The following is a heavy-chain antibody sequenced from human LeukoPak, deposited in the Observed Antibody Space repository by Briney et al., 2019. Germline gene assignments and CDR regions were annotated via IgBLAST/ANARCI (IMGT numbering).Heavy chain of an antibody. CDR1: GGSISTYY. D-gene: IGHD2-15*01. Sequence: SETLSLTCTVSGGSISTYYWSWIRQPPGKGLEWIGYIYYSGSTNYNPSLKSRVTISVDTSKNQFSLKLSSVTAADTAVYYCARSMWYRVPFDYWGQGTLVTVSS. V-gene: IGHV4-59*01. J-gene: IGHJ4*02. CDR3: ARSMWYRVPFDY. CDR2: IYYSGST.